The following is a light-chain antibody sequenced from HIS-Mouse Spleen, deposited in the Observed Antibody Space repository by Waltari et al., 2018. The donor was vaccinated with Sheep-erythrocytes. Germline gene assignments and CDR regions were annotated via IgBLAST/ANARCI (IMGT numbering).Light chain of an antibody. Sequence: QSALTQPASVSGSPGQSITLPCTGTSSDVGRYNLVSWYQQHPGKAPKLMIYEGSKRPSGVSNRFSGSKSGNTASLTISGLQAEDEADYYCCSYAGSNTPWVFGGGTKLTVL. V-gene: IGLV2-23*01. J-gene: IGLJ3*02. CDR2: EGS. CDR3: CSYAGSNTPWV. CDR1: SSDVGRYNL.